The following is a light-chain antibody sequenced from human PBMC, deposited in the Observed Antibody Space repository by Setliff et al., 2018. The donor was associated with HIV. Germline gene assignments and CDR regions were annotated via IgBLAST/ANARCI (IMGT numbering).Light chain of an antibody. V-gene: IGLV1-40*01. CDR1: SSNIGAGYD. J-gene: IGLJ1*01. CDR2: GNN. CDR3: QSFDTSLSVYV. Sequence: QSALTQPPSVSGAPGQRVTISCSGSSSNIGAGYDVHWYQQLPGTAPKLLIYGNNNRPSGVPDRFSGSKSATSASLAITGLQAEDEADYYCQSFDTSLSVYVFGTGTKVTVL.